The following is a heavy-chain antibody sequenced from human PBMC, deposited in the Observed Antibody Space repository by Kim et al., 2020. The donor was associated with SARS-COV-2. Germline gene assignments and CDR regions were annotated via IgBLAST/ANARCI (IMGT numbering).Heavy chain of an antibody. CDR3: AREDCSSTSCQFGGYYYYGMDV. V-gene: IGHV3-21*01. J-gene: IGHJ6*02. CDR1: GFTFSSYS. CDR2: ISSSSSYI. Sequence: GGSLRLSCAASGFTFSSYSMNWVRQAPGKGLEWVSSISSSSSYIYYADSVKGRFTISRDNAKNSLYLQMNSLRAEDTAVYYCAREDCSSTSCQFGGYYYYGMDVWGQGTTVTVSS. D-gene: IGHD2-2*01.